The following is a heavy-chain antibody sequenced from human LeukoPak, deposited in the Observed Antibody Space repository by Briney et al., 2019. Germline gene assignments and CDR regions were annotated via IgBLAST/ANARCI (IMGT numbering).Heavy chain of an antibody. D-gene: IGHD6-13*01. V-gene: IGHV3-7*01. J-gene: IGHJ4*02. CDR1: GFTFSSYW. Sequence: RPGGSLRLSCAASGFTFSSYWMSWVRQAPGKGLEWVANIKQDGSEKYYVDSVKGRFTISRDNAKNSLYLQMNSLRAEDTAVYYCATYTPNIAAGYFDYWGQGTLVTVSS. CDR2: IKQDGSEK. CDR3: ATYTPNIAAGYFDY.